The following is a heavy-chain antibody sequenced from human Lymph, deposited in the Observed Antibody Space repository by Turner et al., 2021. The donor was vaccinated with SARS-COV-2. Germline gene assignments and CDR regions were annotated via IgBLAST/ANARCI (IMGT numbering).Heavy chain of an antibody. CDR1: GFTFRYYW. J-gene: IGHJ4*02. D-gene: IGHD1-26*01. CDR3: ARMGSSSWYFDY. V-gene: IGHV3-7*01. Sequence: EVQLVESGGGLVQPGGSLRLSCAASGFTFRYYWMSWVRQAPGKGQEWVANIKQDGSEKYYVDSVKGRFTISRDNAKNALFLQMNSLRAEDTAVYYCARMGSSSWYFDYWGQGTLVTVSS. CDR2: IKQDGSEK.